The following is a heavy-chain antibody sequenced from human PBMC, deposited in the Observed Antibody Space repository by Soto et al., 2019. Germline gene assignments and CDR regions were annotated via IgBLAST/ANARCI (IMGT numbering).Heavy chain of an antibody. CDR3: ATTRGSYFDY. D-gene: IGHD1-26*01. CDR2: ISYIGST. V-gene: IGHV4-59*01. CDR1: GGSTSNYY. Sequence: PSETLSLTCTVSGGSTSNYYWSWIRQPPGKGLEWIGYISYIGSTNCNPSLKSRVTISLDTSNNQFSLRLTSVTAADTAVYYCATTRGSYFDYWGQGTLVTVSS. J-gene: IGHJ4*02.